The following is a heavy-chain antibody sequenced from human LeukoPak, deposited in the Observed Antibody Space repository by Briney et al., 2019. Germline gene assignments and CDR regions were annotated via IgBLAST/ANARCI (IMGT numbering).Heavy chain of an antibody. CDR2: IIPLFGRT. CDR3: ARGGCGSCYRPSDAFDI. Sequence: SVKVSCKASGGTFTSYVISWVRQAPGQGLEWMGGIIPLFGRTNSAQKFQGRVTITADESTSIAYMELSSLRSDDTAVYYCARGGCGSCYRPSDAFDIWGQGTMVTVSS. D-gene: IGHD2-15*01. V-gene: IGHV1-69*13. CDR1: GGTFTSYV. J-gene: IGHJ3*02.